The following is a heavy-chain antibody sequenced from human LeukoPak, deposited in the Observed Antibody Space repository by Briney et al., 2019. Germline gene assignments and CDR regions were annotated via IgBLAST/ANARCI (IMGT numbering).Heavy chain of an antibody. CDR1: GGSINSDS. Sequence: PSEALSLTCTVSGGSINSDSWSWIRQPAGKGLEWIGRIYTSGSTNYNPSLKSRVTMSVDTSMNQFSLKLSSVTAADTAVYYCARVQQSMMAAAGLYYFDYWGQGTLVTVSS. V-gene: IGHV4-4*07. CDR2: IYTSGST. CDR3: ARVQQSMMAAAGLYYFDY. J-gene: IGHJ4*02. D-gene: IGHD6-13*01.